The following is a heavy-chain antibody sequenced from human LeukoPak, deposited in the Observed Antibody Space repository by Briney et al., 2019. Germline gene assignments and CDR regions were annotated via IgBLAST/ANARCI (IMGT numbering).Heavy chain of an antibody. J-gene: IGHJ6*02. V-gene: IGHV1-18*01. CDR3: ASRGYYYYGMDV. CDR2: ISAYNGNT. D-gene: IGHD3-16*01. CDR1: GGTFSSYA. Sequence: GASVKVSCKASGGTFSSYAISWVRQAPGQGLEWMGWISAYNGNTNYAQKLQGRVTMTTDTSTSTAYMELRSLRSDDTAVYYCASRGYYYYGMDVWGQGTTVTVSS.